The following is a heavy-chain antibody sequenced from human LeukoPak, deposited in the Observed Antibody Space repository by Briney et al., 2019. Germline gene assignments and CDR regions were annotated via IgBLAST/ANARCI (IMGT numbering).Heavy chain of an antibody. CDR2: IYSSGNT. Sequence: PSETLSLTCTVSGGSISSSSYYWGWLRQPPGKGLEWVGSIYSSGNTYYNPSLKSRVTISVDTSKNQFSLKLTSVTAADTAVYYCASPYSSRFDYWGQGTLVTVSS. V-gene: IGHV4-39*01. J-gene: IGHJ4*02. CDR3: ASPYSSRFDY. CDR1: GGSISSSSYY. D-gene: IGHD6-19*01.